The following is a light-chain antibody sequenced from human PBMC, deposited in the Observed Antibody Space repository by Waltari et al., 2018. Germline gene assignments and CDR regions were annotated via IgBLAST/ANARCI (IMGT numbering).Light chain of an antibody. CDR1: QSVNNNY. Sequence: EFVLTQSPGPLSLSPGEGATLSCRSSQSVNNNYIAWYQQKPGQAPRLLIYGALNRATGIPDRFSGSGSGTDFTLTISRLEPEDFAVYSCQQYGASPFTFGQGTKLEIK. V-gene: IGKV3-20*01. CDR3: QQYGASPFT. CDR2: GAL. J-gene: IGKJ2*01.